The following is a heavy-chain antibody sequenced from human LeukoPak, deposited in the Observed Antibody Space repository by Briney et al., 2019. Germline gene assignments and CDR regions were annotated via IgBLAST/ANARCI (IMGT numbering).Heavy chain of an antibody. D-gene: IGHD2-2*01. CDR3: ARGDCSSTSCSSTPKNWFDP. Sequence: GGSLRLSCAASGFTFSNYAMSWLGQAPGKGLEWVSAISGSGGTTYYADSVKGRFTISRDNSMNTLYLQMNSLRAEDTAVFYCARGDCSSTSCSSTPKNWFDPWGQGTLVSVSS. V-gene: IGHV3-23*01. CDR1: GFTFSNYA. J-gene: IGHJ5*02. CDR2: ISGSGGTT.